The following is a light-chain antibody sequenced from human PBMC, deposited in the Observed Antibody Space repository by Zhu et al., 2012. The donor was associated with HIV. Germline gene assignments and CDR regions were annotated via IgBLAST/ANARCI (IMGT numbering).Light chain of an antibody. CDR1: RSVSSF. CDR2: DTS. CDR3: QQRGNSLT. J-gene: IGKJ4*01. Sequence: IVLTQSPATLSLSPGERATVSCRASRSVSSFLAWYQQKPGQAPRLLIYDTSNRATGISARFSGSGSGTDFTLTISSLEPEDFGIYYCQQRGNSLTFGGGTKVEIK. V-gene: IGKV3-11*01.